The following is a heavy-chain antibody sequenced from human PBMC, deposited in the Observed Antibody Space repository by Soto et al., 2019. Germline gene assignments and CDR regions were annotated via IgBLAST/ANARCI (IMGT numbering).Heavy chain of an antibody. CDR1: GYSFSTYW. CDR3: ARCPPFDYSYYADTSGDQYYFDY. CDR2: IYPGDSDT. V-gene: IGHV5-51*01. J-gene: IGHJ4*02. D-gene: IGHD3-22*01. Sequence: PGESLKISCKGSGYSFSTYWIAWVRQMPGKGLECMGVIYPGDSDTRYSPSFQGRVTISADKSISTAYLQWDSLTASDTAMYYCARCPPFDYSYYADTSGDQYYFDYWGQGALVTVSS.